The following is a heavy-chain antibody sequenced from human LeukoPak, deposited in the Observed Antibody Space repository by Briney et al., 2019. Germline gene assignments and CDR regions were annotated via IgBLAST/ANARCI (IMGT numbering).Heavy chain of an antibody. V-gene: IGHV1-8*01. CDR2: MNPNSGNT. Sequence: ASVKVSCKASGYTFTCYDINWVRQATGQGLEWMGWMNPNSGNTGYAQKFQGRVTMTRNTSISTAYMELSSLRSEDTAVYYCARAADIVATYYYYYYMDVWGKGTTVTVSS. J-gene: IGHJ6*03. CDR1: GYTFTCYD. CDR3: ARAADIVATYYYYYYMDV. D-gene: IGHD5-12*01.